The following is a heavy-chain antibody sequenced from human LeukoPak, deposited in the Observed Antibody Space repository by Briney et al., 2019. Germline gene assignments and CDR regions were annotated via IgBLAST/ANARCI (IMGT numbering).Heavy chain of an antibody. CDR2: IYYSGST. J-gene: IGHJ4*02. D-gene: IGHD4-17*01. V-gene: IGHV4-31*03. Sequence: SETLSLTCTVSSGSISSGGYYWSWIRQHPGKGLGWIGYIYYSGSTYYNPSLKSRVTISVDTSKNQFSLKLSSVTAADTAVYYCARTRRGDYGDLDYFDYWGQGTLVTVSS. CDR1: SGSISSGGYY. CDR3: ARTRRGDYGDLDYFDY.